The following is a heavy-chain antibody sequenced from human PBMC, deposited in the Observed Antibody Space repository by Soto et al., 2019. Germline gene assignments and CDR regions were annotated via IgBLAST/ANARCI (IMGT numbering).Heavy chain of an antibody. V-gene: IGHV4-34*02. CDR1: GGSFSGYY. Sequence: QVQLQQWGAGLLKPSETLSLTCAVYGGSFSGYYWSWIRQPPGKGLEWIGEINHSGTTNYNPSLKSRVTISVDTSKNQFSLTLNSVTAAYTAVFYCARVTRGDYLLTFSLRGMDVWGQGTTVTVSS. CDR2: INHSGTT. D-gene: IGHD4-17*01. J-gene: IGHJ6*02. CDR3: ARVTRGDYLLTFSLRGMDV.